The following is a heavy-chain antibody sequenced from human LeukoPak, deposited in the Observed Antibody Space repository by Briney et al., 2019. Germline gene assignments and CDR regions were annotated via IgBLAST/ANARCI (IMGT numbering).Heavy chain of an antibody. CDR3: AGAGVTVTYYYYYMDV. V-gene: IGHV3-7*01. J-gene: IGHJ6*03. CDR2: IKQDGSEK. CDR1: EFTFSSYW. Sequence: GGSLRLSCAASEFTFSSYWMSWVRRAPGKGLEWAANIKQDGSEKYYVDSVKGRFTISRDNAKNSLYLQMNSLRAEDTAVYYCAGAGVTVTYYYYYMDVWGKGTTVTVSS. D-gene: IGHD4-17*01.